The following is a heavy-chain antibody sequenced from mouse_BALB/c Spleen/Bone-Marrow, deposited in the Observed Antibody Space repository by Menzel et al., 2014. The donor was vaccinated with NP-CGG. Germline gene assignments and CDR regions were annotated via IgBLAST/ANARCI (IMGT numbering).Heavy chain of an antibody. CDR1: GYTSTSYT. J-gene: IGHJ2*01. Sequence: QVQLQQSGAELARPGASAKMSCKASGYTSTSYTMHWVKQRPGQGLEWIGFINPSSNYTNSNQKLKDKATLTADKSSSTAYMQLSSLTSEDSAVYYCARVLRWSLDYWGQGTTLTVSS. V-gene: IGHV1-4*01. D-gene: IGHD6-2*01. CDR3: ARVLRWSLDY. CDR2: INPSSNYT.